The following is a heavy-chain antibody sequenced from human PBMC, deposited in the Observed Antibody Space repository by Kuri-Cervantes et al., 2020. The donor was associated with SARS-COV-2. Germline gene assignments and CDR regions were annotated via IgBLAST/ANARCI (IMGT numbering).Heavy chain of an antibody. CDR2: ISYDGSNK. Sequence: LSLTCAASGFTFSSYGMHWVRQAPGKGLEWVAVISYDGSNKYYADSVKGRFTISRDNAKNSLYLQMNSLRAEDTAVYYCARVYSGSYYNWFDPWGQGTLVTVSS. J-gene: IGHJ5*02. CDR1: GFTFSSYG. V-gene: IGHV3-30*03. CDR3: ARVYSGSYYNWFDP. D-gene: IGHD1-26*01.